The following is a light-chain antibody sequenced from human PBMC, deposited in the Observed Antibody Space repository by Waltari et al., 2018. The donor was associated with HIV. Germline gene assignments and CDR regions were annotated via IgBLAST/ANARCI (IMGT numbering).Light chain of an antibody. CDR3: RQSYNSPIT. J-gene: IGKJ5*01. Sequence: DLEMTHSPSSLSASVGDRVTIPCRASQGISRYLNWYQQKPGKAPKLLSFAAFDLQSGVPSRFSGSRSGTDVTLTSSSLQPEDFATYYCRQSYNSPITFGQGTRLDIK. CDR1: QGISRY. CDR2: AAF. V-gene: IGKV1-39*01.